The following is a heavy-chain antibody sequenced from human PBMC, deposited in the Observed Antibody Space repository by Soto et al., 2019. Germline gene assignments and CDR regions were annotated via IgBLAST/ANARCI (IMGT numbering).Heavy chain of an antibody. CDR3: TVGAAGHHFDY. CDR2: IHYSGST. V-gene: IGHV4-59*11. J-gene: IGHJ4*02. CDR1: GVSITSHY. Sequence: SETLSLTCTVSGVSITSHYWTWIRQPPGKGLEWIGNIHYSGSTNYSPSLKGRVIISVDTSENQSSLKLSSVTTADTAVYYCTVGAAGHHFDYWGQGTLVTVSS. D-gene: IGHD2-15*01.